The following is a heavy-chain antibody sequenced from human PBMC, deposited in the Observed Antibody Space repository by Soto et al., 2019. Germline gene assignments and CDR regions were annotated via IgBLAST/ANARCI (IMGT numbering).Heavy chain of an antibody. CDR2: IYYSGST. CDR3: ASSDFWSGYHSLDV. D-gene: IGHD3-3*01. CDR1: GGSISSYY. V-gene: IGHV4-59*01. J-gene: IGHJ6*01. Sequence: SETLSLTCTVSGGSISSYYWSWIRQPPGKGLEWSGYIYYSGSTNYNPSLKSRVTISVDTSKNQFSLKLSSVTAADTAVYYCASSDFWSGYHSLDVWGQGTTVT.